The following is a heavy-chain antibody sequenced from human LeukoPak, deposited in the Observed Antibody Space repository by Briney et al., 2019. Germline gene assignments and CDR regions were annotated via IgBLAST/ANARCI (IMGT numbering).Heavy chain of an antibody. J-gene: IGHJ4*02. Sequence: SETLSLTCAVSGFSISSGYHWGWSRQPRGKGVEWIVSIYRSGSTYYDPSLKSRVTISVDTSKNQFYLELSSVTAADTAVYYCARQDWTLEYWGQGTLVTVSS. CDR2: IYRSGST. D-gene: IGHD3/OR15-3a*01. CDR3: ARQDWTLEY. CDR1: GFSISSGYH. V-gene: IGHV4-38-2*01.